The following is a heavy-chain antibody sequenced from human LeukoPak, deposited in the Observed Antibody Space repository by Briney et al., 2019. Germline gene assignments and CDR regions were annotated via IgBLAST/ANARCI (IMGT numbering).Heavy chain of an antibody. Sequence: PSETLSLTCAVYGGSFSGYYWSWIRQPPGKGLEWIGEINHSGSTNYNPSLKSRVTISVDTSKNQFSLKLGSVTAADTAVYYCARHYGDYRFDPWGQGTLVTVSS. D-gene: IGHD4-17*01. J-gene: IGHJ5*02. CDR2: INHSGST. CDR3: ARHYGDYRFDP. V-gene: IGHV4-34*01. CDR1: GGSFSGYY.